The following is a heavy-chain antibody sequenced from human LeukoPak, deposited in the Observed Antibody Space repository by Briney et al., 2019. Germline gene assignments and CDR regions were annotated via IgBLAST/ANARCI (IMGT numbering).Heavy chain of an antibody. Sequence: GGSLRLSCAASGFTFSSYAVSWVRQAPGKGLEWVSAISGSGGSTYYADSVKGRFTISRDNSKNTLYLQMNSLRAEDTAVYYCAKPRAAIAAATPYYYYGMDVWGQGTTVTVSS. J-gene: IGHJ6*02. D-gene: IGHD6-25*01. V-gene: IGHV3-23*01. CDR2: ISGSGGST. CDR3: AKPRAAIAAATPYYYYGMDV. CDR1: GFTFSSYA.